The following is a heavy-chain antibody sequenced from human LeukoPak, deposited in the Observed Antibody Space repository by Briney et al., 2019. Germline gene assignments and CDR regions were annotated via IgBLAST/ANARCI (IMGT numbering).Heavy chain of an antibody. D-gene: IGHD3-3*01. CDR2: INHSGST. J-gene: IGHJ5*02. CDR1: GGSFSGYY. Sequence: SETLSLTCAVYGGSFSGYYWSWIRQPPGKGLEWIGEINHSGSTNYNPSLKSRVTMSVDTSKNQFSLKLSSVTAADTAVYYCARARSAWFDPWGQGTLVTVSS. V-gene: IGHV4-34*01. CDR3: ARARSAWFDP.